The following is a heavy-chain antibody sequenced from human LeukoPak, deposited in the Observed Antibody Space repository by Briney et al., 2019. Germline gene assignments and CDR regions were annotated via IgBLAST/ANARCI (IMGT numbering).Heavy chain of an antibody. D-gene: IGHD2-15*01. CDR3: ATGFMTVVAATFDY. Sequence: ASVKVSCKVSGYTLTELSMHWVRLAPGKGLEWMGGFDPEDGETIYAQKFQGRVTMTEDTSTDTAYMELSSLRSEDTAVYYCATGFMTVVAATFDYWGQGTLVTVSS. J-gene: IGHJ4*02. CDR2: FDPEDGET. CDR1: GYTLTELS. V-gene: IGHV1-24*01.